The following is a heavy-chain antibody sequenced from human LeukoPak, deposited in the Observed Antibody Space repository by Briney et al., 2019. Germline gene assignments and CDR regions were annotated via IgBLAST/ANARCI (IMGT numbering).Heavy chain of an antibody. CDR2: ISWNSGNI. J-gene: IGHJ3*02. D-gene: IGHD1-26*01. V-gene: IGHV3-9*01. CDR1: GFTFDDYA. Sequence: GGSLRLSCAASGFTFDDYAMHWVRQVPGKGLEWVSGISWNSGNIGYADSVKGRFTISRDNAKNSLNLQMNSLRAEDTALYYCAKDTRAIVGSAHNAFDIWGQGTMVTVSS. CDR3: AKDTRAIVGSAHNAFDI.